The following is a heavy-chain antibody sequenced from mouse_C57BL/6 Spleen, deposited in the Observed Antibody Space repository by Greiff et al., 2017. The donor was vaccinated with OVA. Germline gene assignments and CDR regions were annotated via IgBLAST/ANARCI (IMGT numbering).Heavy chain of an antibody. V-gene: IGHV1-50*01. CDR2: IDPSDSYT. Sequence: QVQLQQPGAELVKPGASVKLSCKASGYTFTSYWMQWVKQRPGQGLEWIGEIDPSDSYTNYTEKFKGRATLTVDTSSSTAYMQLSSLTSEDSAVYYCARAYYSNPYYFDYWGQGTTLTVSA. D-gene: IGHD2-5*01. J-gene: IGHJ2*01. CDR3: ARAYYSNPYYFDY. CDR1: GYTFTSYW.